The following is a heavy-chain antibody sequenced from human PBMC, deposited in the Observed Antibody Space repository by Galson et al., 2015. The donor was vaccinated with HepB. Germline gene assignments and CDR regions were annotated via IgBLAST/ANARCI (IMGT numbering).Heavy chain of an antibody. CDR3: ARESGKESSGYYYFDY. D-gene: IGHD3-22*01. J-gene: IGHJ4*02. V-gene: IGHV3-7*05. Sequence: LRLSYAASGFTFSTYWMTWVRQAPGKGLEWVANIKQDGSEKYYVDSVKGRFTISRENAKNSLHLQMNCLRAEDTAVYYCARESGKESSGYYYFDYWGQGTLVTVSS. CDR1: GFTFSTYW. CDR2: IKQDGSEK.